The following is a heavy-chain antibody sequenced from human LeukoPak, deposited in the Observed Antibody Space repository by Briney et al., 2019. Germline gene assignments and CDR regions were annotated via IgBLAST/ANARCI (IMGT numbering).Heavy chain of an antibody. CDR3: ARDYGAFDY. J-gene: IGHJ4*02. CDR1: GFTFSSYV. V-gene: IGHV3-30-3*01. D-gene: IGHD4-17*01. CDR2: ISYDGSNK. Sequence: PGRSLRLSCAASGFTFSSYVMHWVRQAPGKGLEWVAIISYDGSNKYYADSVKGRFTISRDNSKNTLYLQMNSLRAEDTAVYYCARDYGAFDYWGQGTLVTVSS.